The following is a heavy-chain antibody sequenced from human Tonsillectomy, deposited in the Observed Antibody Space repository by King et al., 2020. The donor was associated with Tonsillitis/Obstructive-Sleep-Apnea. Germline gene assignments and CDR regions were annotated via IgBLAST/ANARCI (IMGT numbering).Heavy chain of an antibody. Sequence: VQLVESGAEVKKPGESLKISCKGSGYSFTSYWIAWVRQMPGKGLEWIGIIYPGDSDIKYSPSFEGQVTISADKSITTAYLQWSSLKASDTAMYYCATAPSLVPFDYWGQGTLVTVSS. CDR3: ATAPSLVPFDY. CDR1: GYSFTSYW. D-gene: IGHD3-10*01. J-gene: IGHJ4*02. CDR2: IYPGDSDI. V-gene: IGHV5-51*01.